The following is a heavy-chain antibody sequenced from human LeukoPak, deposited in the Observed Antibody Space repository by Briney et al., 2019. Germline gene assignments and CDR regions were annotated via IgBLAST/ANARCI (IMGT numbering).Heavy chain of an antibody. J-gene: IGHJ4*02. CDR1: GFTFTSYA. Sequence: QPGGSLRLSCVASGFTFTSYAMSWVRQAPGKGLESVSTARASGGITYYADSVKGRFTISRDSPKNTLHLQMNSLRAEDTAVYYCAKVMAAAGTWFFDYWSQGTLVTVSS. CDR3: AKVMAAAGTWFFDY. D-gene: IGHD6-13*01. CDR2: ARASGGIT. V-gene: IGHV3-23*01.